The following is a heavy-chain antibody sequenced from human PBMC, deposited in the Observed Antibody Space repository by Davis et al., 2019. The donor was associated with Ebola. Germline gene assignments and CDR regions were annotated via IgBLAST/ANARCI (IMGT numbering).Heavy chain of an antibody. J-gene: IGHJ4*02. V-gene: IGHV4-61*01. CDR2: IYYSGST. CDR3: ARADGDYVHFDS. CDR1: GYSISSGYY. Sequence: SETLSLTCAVSGYSISSGYYWSWIRQPPGKGLEWIGYIYYSGSTTYNPSLRSRVTISVDTSKTQFSLKVNSVTAADTAVYYCARADGDYVHFDSWGQGILVTVSS. D-gene: IGHD4-17*01.